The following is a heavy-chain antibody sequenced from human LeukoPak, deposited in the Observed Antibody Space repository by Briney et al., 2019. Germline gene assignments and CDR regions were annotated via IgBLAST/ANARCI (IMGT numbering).Heavy chain of an antibody. CDR2: ISPDGSTT. V-gene: IGHV3-74*03. CDR1: GFTFSRYW. Sequence: GGSLRLSCAASGFTFSRYWMHWVRQAPGKGLMWVSRISPDGSTTLYADSVKGRFTISRDNAKNSLYLQMNSLRAEDTALYYCARDMYYYDSSGYIDYWGQGTLVTVSS. J-gene: IGHJ4*02. CDR3: ARDMYYYDSSGYIDY. D-gene: IGHD3-22*01.